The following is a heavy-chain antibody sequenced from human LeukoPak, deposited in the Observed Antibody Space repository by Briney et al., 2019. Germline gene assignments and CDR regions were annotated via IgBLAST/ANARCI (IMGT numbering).Heavy chain of an antibody. CDR3: ARGNPAMVRGVDFDY. J-gene: IGHJ4*02. CDR2: INHSGST. CDR1: GGSFSGYY. D-gene: IGHD3-10*01. Sequence: SETLSLTCVVYGGSFSGYYWSWIRQPPGKGLEWIGEINHSGSTNYNPSLKSRVTISVDTSKNQFSLKLSSVTAADTAVYYCARGNPAMVRGVDFDYWGQGTLVTVSS. V-gene: IGHV4-34*01.